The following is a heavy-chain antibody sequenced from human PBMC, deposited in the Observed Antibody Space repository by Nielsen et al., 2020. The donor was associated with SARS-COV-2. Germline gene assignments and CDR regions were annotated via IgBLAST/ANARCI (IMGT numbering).Heavy chain of an antibody. Sequence: GESLKISCKGSGYSFTSYWIGWVRQMPGKGLEWMGIIYPGDSDTRYSPSFQGQVTISADKSNSTAYLQWSSLKASDTAMYYCARFLGYCTGGSCAKDIYYYAMDVWGQGTTVTISS. CDR2: IYPGDSDT. CDR3: ARFLGYCTGGSCAKDIYYYAMDV. D-gene: IGHD2-15*01. J-gene: IGHJ6*02. CDR1: GYSFTSYW. V-gene: IGHV5-51*01.